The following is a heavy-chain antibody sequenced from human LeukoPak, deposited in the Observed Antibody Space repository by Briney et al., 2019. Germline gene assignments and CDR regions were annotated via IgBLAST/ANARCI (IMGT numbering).Heavy chain of an antibody. CDR1: GFTVSSNY. D-gene: IGHD6-13*01. Sequence: GGSLRLSCAASGFTVSSNYMSWVRQAPGKGLEWVSVIYSSGSTYYADSVKGRFTIPRHNSKNTLYLQMNSLRAEDTAVYYCARLYSSSWYRGYYFDYWGQGTLVTVSS. CDR3: ARLYSSSWYRGYYFDY. V-gene: IGHV3-53*04. J-gene: IGHJ4*02. CDR2: IYSSGST.